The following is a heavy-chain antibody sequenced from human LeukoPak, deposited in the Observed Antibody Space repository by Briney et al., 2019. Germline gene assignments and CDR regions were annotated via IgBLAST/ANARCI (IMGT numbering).Heavy chain of an antibody. CDR3: ARGVYCGSDSYTYFDL. D-gene: IGHD2-21*02. J-gene: IGHJ2*01. CDR1: GYTFSGYG. V-gene: IGHV3-23*01. CDR2: ISDSGGST. Sequence: PGGSLRLSCAASGYTFSGYGMSWVRQAPGKGLEWVSAISDSGGSTNYADSVKGRFTISRDNSKNTLYLKMNSLRVEETAVYYCARGVYCGSDSYTYFDLWGRGTLVTVSS.